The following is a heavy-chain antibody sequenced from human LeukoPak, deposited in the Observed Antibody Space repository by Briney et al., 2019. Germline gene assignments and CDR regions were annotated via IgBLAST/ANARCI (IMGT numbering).Heavy chain of an antibody. V-gene: IGHV4-34*01. CDR1: GGSFSGYY. Sequence: SETLSLTCAVYGGSFSGYYWSWIRQPPGKGLEWIGEINHSGSTNYNPSLKSRVTISVDTSKNRFSLKLSSVTAADTAVYYCARGGPTYYYDSSGLHDYWGQGTLVTVSS. J-gene: IGHJ4*02. D-gene: IGHD3-22*01. CDR2: INHSGST. CDR3: ARGGPTYYYDSSGLHDY.